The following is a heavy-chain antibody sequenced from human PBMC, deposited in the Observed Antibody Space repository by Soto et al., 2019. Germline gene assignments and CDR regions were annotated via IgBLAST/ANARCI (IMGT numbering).Heavy chain of an antibody. CDR3: AREPDTAMSDYFDY. D-gene: IGHD5-18*01. V-gene: IGHV3-23*01. J-gene: IGHJ4*02. CDR1: GFTFNKFA. Sequence: PGGSLRLSCAASGFTFNKFAMTWVRQAPGKGLEWVAVITDGGGTTYYADSVKGRFTISRDNSKNTLYLQMNSLRAEDTAVYYCAREPDTAMSDYFDYWGQGTLVTVSS. CDR2: ITDGGGTT.